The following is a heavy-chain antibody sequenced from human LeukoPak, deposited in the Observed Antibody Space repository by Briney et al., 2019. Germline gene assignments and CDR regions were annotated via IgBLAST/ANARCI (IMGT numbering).Heavy chain of an antibody. CDR2: INPHNGNT. CDR3: ARATRSFYYYMDV. Sequence: GASVKLSCKASGYTFTTYGVTWVRQAPGQGLEWVAWINPHNGNTNYAQNLQGRATVTTDASTSTAYMELRNLRSDGTALYYCARATRSFYYYMDVWGKGTTVTVS. D-gene: IGHD6-19*01. CDR1: GYTFTTYG. J-gene: IGHJ6*03. V-gene: IGHV1-18*01.